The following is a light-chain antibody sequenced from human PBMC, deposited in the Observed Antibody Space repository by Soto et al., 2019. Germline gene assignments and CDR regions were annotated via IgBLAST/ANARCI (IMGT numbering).Light chain of an antibody. CDR2: LEGDGSY. CDR1: SGHSSII. J-gene: IGLJ3*02. Sequence: QPVLTQSSSASASVGYSVKLTCTLSSGHSSIIIAWHQQQPGKAPRFLMKLEGDGSYDKGSGVPDRFSGSSSGADRYLTISNLQFEDEADYYCETWDDNTWVFGGGTKLTVL. V-gene: IGLV4-60*02. CDR3: ETWDDNTWV.